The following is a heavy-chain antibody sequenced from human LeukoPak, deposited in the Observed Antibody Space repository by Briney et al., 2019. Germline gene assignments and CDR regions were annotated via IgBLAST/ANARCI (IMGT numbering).Heavy chain of an antibody. V-gene: IGHV3-23*01. D-gene: IGHD6-13*01. Sequence: PGGSLRLSCAASGFTFSNYAMSWVRQAPGKGLEWVSTISGGGGSTYYADSVKGRFTISRDNSKNTLYLQMNSLRAEDTAVYYCAKGAPSSWYSWDYWGQGTLVTVSS. CDR3: AKGAPSSWYSWDY. CDR2: ISGGGGST. J-gene: IGHJ4*02. CDR1: GFTFSNYA.